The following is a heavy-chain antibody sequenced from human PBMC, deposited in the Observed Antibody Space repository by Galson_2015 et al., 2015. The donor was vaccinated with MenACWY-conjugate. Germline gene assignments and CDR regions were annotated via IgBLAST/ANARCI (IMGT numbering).Heavy chain of an antibody. J-gene: IGHJ5*02. CDR3: AGGGSSWANWFAP. Sequence: SVKVSCKASGYTFSNYHVSWVRQAPGQGLEWMGWISAYNGDTNYVQKLQGRVTLTTDTSTSTAYMELRSLRSDDTAVYYCAGGGSSWANWFAPWGQGTLVTVSS. V-gene: IGHV1-18*04. D-gene: IGHD6-13*01. CDR2: ISAYNGDT. CDR1: GYTFSNYH.